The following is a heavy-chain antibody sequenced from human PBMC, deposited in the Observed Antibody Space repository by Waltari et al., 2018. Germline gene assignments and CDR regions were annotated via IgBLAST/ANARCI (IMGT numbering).Heavy chain of an antibody. CDR1: GYTFTSYY. CDR3: TTAMVQRGYYYYGMDV. J-gene: IGHJ6*02. CDR2: INPSGGST. V-gene: IGHV1-46*01. Sequence: QVQLVQSGAEVKKPGASVKVSCKASGYTFTSYYMHWVRQAPGQGLEWMGIINPSGGSTSYAQKFQGRVTMTRETSTSTVYMELSSLRSEDTAVYYCTTAMVQRGYYYYGMDVWGQGTTVTVSS. D-gene: IGHD3-10*01.